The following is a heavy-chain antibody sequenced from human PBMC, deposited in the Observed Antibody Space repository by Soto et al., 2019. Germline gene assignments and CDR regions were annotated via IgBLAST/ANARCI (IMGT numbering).Heavy chain of an antibody. CDR2: VSFDGSHK. CDR3: AKLGDAVSGYFDF. J-gene: IGHJ5*01. D-gene: IGHD3-3*01. CDR1: GFTFSSYA. Sequence: QVQLVQSGGGVVQPGGSLRLSCAASGFTFSSYAIHWVRQAPGKGLEWVADVSFDGSHKTYAVPVRGRFTISRDNSKKTVYLQMNSLRAEDTALYCCAKLGDAVSGYFDFWGQGTQVAVSS. V-gene: IGHV3-30*18.